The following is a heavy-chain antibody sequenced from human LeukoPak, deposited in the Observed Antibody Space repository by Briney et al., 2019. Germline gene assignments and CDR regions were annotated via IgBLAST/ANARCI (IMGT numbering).Heavy chain of an antibody. Sequence: SETLSLTCTVSGGSISSYYWSWIRQPPGKGLEWIGYISYSGNTNYNPSLKSRVTISVDTSKNQFSLKLSSVTAADTAVYYCARENSNSWYLDYWGQGTLVTVSS. CDR1: GGSISSYY. CDR2: ISYSGNT. V-gene: IGHV4-59*01. CDR3: ARENSNSWYLDY. D-gene: IGHD6-13*01. J-gene: IGHJ4*02.